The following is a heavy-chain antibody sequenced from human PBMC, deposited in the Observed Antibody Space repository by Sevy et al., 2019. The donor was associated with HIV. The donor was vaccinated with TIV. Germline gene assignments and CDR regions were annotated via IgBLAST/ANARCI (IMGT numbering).Heavy chain of an antibody. CDR2: ISYDGGNK. CDR3: ARDSGYCGGDCYGPGGY. Sequence: GGSLRLSCAASGFTFSTYAMHWVRQAPGKGLEWVAVISYDGGNKKYLDSVKGRCTISRDDSKNTLYLQLNSLRAEDTAVYYCARDSGYCGGDCYGPGGYWGHGTLVTVSS. J-gene: IGHJ4*01. D-gene: IGHD2-21*02. CDR1: GFTFSTYA. V-gene: IGHV3-30-3*01.